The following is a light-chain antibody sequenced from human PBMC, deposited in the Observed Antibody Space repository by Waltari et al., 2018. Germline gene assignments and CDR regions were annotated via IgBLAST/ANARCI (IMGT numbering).Light chain of an antibody. CDR3: MHATHWPVT. V-gene: IGKV2-30*01. CDR2: KVA. CDR1: QSLVYTDGISY. J-gene: IGKJ5*01. Sequence: DVGLTQSPLSLPVTLGQPASISCRSSQSLVYTDGISYLNLFHQKPGQAPRRLIYKVASRDSGVPDRFSGRWFGTDFTLMISSVEADDVGVYFCMHATHWPVTFGQGTRLEIK.